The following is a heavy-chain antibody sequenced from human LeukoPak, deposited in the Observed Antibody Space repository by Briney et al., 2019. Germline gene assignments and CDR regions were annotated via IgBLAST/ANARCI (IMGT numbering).Heavy chain of an antibody. CDR1: GFIFGKYA. V-gene: IGHV3-23*01. CDR3: ARYLRDSGTSRVTLDH. CDR2: IGSGGVDT. Sequence: GGSLGLSCGASGFIFGKYAMSWVRQAPGKGLEWVSGIGSGGVDTIYADSVKGRFTISRDNSKNTLSLRMGSLRADDTAIYFCARYLRDSGTSRVTLDHWGQGTLVIVSS. J-gene: IGHJ4*02. D-gene: IGHD2-2*01.